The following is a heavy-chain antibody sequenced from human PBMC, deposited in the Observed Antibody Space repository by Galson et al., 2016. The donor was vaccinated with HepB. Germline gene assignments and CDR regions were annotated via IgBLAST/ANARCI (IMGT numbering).Heavy chain of an antibody. CDR2: INNIGGRT. Sequence: SLRLSCAASGFTFSRYAMHWVRQAPGKGLEYVSVINNIGGRTYYADSVKGRFTISRDNAKNTLYLQMSSLRPEDTAVYYCVKISGEIIFGVVLLEGEGPDHLDHWGQGTLVTVSS. CDR3: VKISGEIIFGVVLLEGEGPDHLDH. J-gene: IGHJ4*02. CDR1: GFTFSRYA. V-gene: IGHV3-64D*06. D-gene: IGHD3-3*01.